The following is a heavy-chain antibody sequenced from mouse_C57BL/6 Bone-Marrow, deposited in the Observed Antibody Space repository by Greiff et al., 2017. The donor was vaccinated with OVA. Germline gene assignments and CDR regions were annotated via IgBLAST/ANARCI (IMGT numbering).Heavy chain of an antibody. V-gene: IGHV14-3*01. Sequence: VQLQQSVAELVRPGASVKLSCTASGFNIKNTYMHWVKQRPEQGLEWIGRIDPANDNTKYAPKFQGKATMTADTSSNTAYLQLSSLSSEDTAVYCCAIGNFGSSFYAMESWGEGKSVTASP. J-gene: IGHJ4*01. CDR3: AIGNFGSSFYAMES. D-gene: IGHD1-1*01. CDR1: GFNIKNTY. CDR2: IDPANDNT.